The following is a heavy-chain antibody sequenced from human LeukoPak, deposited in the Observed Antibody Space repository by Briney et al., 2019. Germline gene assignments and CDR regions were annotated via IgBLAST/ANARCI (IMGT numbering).Heavy chain of an antibody. Sequence: GRSLRLSCAASGFTFSSYAMHWGRQAPGKGLDWMAVISYDGDNKYYADSVKGRFTISRDNSKNTLYLQMNSLRAEDTAVYYCARTEREPHYFDYWGQGTLVTVSS. CDR2: ISYDGDNK. CDR1: GFTFSSYA. D-gene: IGHD1-1*01. J-gene: IGHJ4*02. CDR3: ARTEREPHYFDY. V-gene: IGHV3-30-3*01.